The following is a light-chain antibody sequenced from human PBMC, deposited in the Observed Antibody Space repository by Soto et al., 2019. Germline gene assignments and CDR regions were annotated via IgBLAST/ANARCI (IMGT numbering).Light chain of an antibody. J-gene: IGKJ2*01. CDR3: QQLNSYPFT. V-gene: IGKV1-9*01. CDR1: QGISSY. CDR2: AAS. Sequence: IQLPQSPSSLSASVGDRVTITCRASQGISSYLAWYQQKPGKAPKLLLYAASTLQSGVPSRFSGSGSGTDFTLTISSLQPEEFATYYCQQLNSYPFTFGQGTKVESK.